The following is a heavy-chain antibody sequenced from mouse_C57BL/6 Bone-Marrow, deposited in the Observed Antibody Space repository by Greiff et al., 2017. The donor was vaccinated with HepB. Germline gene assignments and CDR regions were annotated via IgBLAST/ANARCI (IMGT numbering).Heavy chain of an antibody. CDR3: ARGELWSYYFDY. J-gene: IGHJ2*01. CDR1: GYTFTDYY. D-gene: IGHD1-1*02. V-gene: IGHV1-26*01. CDR2: INPNNGGT. Sequence: VQLQQSGPELVKPGASVKISCKASGYTFTDYYMNWVKQSHGKSLEWIGDINPNNGGTSYNQKFKGKATLTVDKSSSTAYMELRSLTSEDSAVYYCARGELWSYYFDYWGQGTTLTVSS.